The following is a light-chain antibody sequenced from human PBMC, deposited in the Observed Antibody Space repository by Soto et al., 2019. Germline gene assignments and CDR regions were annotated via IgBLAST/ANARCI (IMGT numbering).Light chain of an antibody. Sequence: QSVLTQPASVSGSPGQSITISCTGTSSDVGGYNYVSWYQQHPGKAPKLMMYDVSNRPSGVSNRFSGSKSGTTASLTISGLQAEDEADYYCSSYTSSSTVVFGGGTKLTVL. J-gene: IGLJ2*01. CDR3: SSYTSSSTVV. CDR1: SSDVGGYNY. V-gene: IGLV2-14*01. CDR2: DVS.